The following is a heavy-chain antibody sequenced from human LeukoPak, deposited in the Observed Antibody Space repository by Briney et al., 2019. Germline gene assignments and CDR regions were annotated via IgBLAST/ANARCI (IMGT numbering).Heavy chain of an antibody. J-gene: IGHJ6*02. CDR2: IYPGDSDT. CDR3: ARHSGSYGMDV. D-gene: IGHD5-12*01. Sequence: GESLKISCKGSGYIFSNYWIGWVRQLPGKGLEWMGIIYPGDSDTRYSPSFQGQVTISADKSITTAYLQWSSLKASDTAMYYCARHSGSYGMDVWGQGTTVTVSS. CDR1: GYIFSNYW. V-gene: IGHV5-51*01.